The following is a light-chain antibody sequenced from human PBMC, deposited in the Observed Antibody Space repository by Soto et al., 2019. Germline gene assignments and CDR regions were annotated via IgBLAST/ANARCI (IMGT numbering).Light chain of an antibody. V-gene: IGLV3-21*02. Sequence: SYELTQPPSVSVAPGQTASIACGGNNIGSKNVQWYQQKPGQAPVLVVYDDSDRPSGIPERFSGSNSVNTATLTISRVEAGDEADYYCQVWDSSRDHPSWVFGTGTKVTVL. CDR2: DDS. CDR3: QVWDSSRDHPSWV. CDR1: NIGSKN. J-gene: IGLJ1*01.